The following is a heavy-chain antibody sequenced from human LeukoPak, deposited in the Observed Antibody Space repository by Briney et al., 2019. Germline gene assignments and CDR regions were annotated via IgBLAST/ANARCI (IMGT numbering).Heavy chain of an antibody. CDR2: IKQDGIEK. D-gene: IGHD4-23*01. V-gene: IGHV3-7*01. CDR1: GFTFSSYW. J-gene: IGHJ4*02. Sequence: GGSLRLSCAASGFTFSSYWMSWVRQAPGKGLEWVASIKQDGIEKFYVDSVKGRFTISRDSAQNSLFLQMSSLRAEDTAVYSCVRGGGTFDSWGQGTLVTVSS. CDR3: VRGGGTFDS.